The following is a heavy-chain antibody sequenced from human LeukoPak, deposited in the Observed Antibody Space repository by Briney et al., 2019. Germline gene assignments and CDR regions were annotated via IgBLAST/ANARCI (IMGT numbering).Heavy chain of an antibody. CDR3: ARDRQWLVDH. D-gene: IGHD6-19*01. J-gene: IGHJ5*02. Sequence: SETLSLTCTVPGDSISSYYWSWVRQPAGKGLEWIGRVYVTGSTNFNPALQSRVTMSVDTSKNQFSLKLTSVTAADTAVYYCARDRQWLVDHWGQGTLVTVSS. CDR1: GDSISSYY. V-gene: IGHV4-4*07. CDR2: VYVTGST.